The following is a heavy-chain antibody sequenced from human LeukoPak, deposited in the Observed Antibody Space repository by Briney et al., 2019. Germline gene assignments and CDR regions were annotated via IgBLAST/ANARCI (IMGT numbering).Heavy chain of an antibody. D-gene: IGHD3-10*01. CDR3: ATVYYGSGSYYQYYFDY. Sequence: ASVKVSCKVSGYTLTELSMHWVRQAPGKGLEWMGGFDPEDGETIYAQKFQGRVTMTEDTSTDTAYMELSSLRSEDTAVYYCATVYYGSGSYYQYYFDYWGQGTLVTVSS. CDR2: FDPEDGET. V-gene: IGHV1-24*01. J-gene: IGHJ4*02. CDR1: GYTLTELS.